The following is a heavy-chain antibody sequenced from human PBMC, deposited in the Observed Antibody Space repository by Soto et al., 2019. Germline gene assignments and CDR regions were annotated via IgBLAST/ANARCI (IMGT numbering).Heavy chain of an antibody. CDR2: ISDDGTTK. V-gene: IGHV3-74*01. Sequence: PGGSLRLSCVVSGLTFSMYWMHWVRQVPGQGPLWVSRISDDGTTKNYADSVRGRFTISRDNSKNTLYLQMNNLKPDDTAVYYLKRGPRGDASGTGAHWGQGTTVTVSS. CDR1: GLTFSMYW. CDR3: KRGPRGDASGTGAH. D-gene: IGHD1-26*01. J-gene: IGHJ4*02.